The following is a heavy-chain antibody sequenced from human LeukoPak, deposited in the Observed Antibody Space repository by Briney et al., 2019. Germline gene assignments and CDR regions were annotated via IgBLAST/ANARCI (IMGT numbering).Heavy chain of an antibody. V-gene: IGHV3-23*01. D-gene: IGHD1-26*01. CDR3: AREQGGFGY. J-gene: IGHJ4*02. Sequence: GGSLRLSCAASGFTFISYAMSWVRQAPGKGLEWVSAISGNGGSTYYADSVKGRFTVSRDNSKNTLYLQMNSLRAEDTAVYYCAREQGGFGYWGQGTLVTVSS. CDR1: GFTFISYA. CDR2: ISGNGGST.